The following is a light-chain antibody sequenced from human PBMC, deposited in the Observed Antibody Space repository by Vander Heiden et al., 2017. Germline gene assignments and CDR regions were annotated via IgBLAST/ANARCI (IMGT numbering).Light chain of an antibody. J-gene: IGLJ2*01. CDR3: NSRDSSGNQVV. V-gene: IGLV3-19*01. Sequence: SSELTQHPAVSVALGQTVTISCQGDSLRSYYASWYQQKPGQAPVLVSYGKNNRPSGIPDRFSGSSSGKTASLTITGSQAEDEADYYCNSRDSSGNQVVFGGGTKLTVL. CDR1: SLRSYY. CDR2: GKN.